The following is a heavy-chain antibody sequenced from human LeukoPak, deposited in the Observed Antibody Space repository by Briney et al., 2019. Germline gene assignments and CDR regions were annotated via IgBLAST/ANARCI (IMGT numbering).Heavy chain of an antibody. CDR2: SSTYNGNT. CDR3: SRDNHSGSWSWFDP. J-gene: IGHJ5*02. Sequence: ASAKVSRTASRYTLKTYGISWVRRTPGQGVEWMGWSSTYNGNTNNAQKFQGRVTMTTDTNPSTAYMDLRSLRSDDAAVYYCSRDNHSGSWSWFDPWGQGTLVSVSA. V-gene: IGHV1-18*01. CDR1: RYTLKTYG. D-gene: IGHD6-13*01.